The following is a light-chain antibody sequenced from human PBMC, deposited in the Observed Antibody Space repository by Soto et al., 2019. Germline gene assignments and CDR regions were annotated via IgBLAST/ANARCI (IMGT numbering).Light chain of an antibody. CDR2: DAS. J-gene: IGKJ2*01. CDR1: QSVSSSY. CDR3: QQYGSSPRYT. Sequence: EIVLTQSPGTLSSSPGERATLSCRASQSVSSSYLAWYQQKPGQAPRLLIYDASSRATGIPARFSGSGSGTDFTITISRLEPEDFAVYYCQQYGSSPRYTFGQGTKLEMK. V-gene: IGKV3-20*01.